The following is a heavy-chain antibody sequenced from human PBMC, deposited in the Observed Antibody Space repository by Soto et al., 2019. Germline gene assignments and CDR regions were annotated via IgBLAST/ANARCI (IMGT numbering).Heavy chain of an antibody. CDR1: GFTFGDYA. V-gene: IGHV3-49*03. J-gene: IGHJ4*02. Sequence: GGSLRLSCTASGFTFGDYAMSWFRQAPGKGLEWVGFIRSKAYGGTTEYAASVKGRFTISRDDSKSIAYLQMNSLKTEDTAVYYCTRDPTIFGVAPHFGAQTDFDYWGQGTLVTVSS. CDR3: TRDPTIFGVAPHFGAQTDFDY. D-gene: IGHD3-3*01. CDR2: IRSKAYGGTT.